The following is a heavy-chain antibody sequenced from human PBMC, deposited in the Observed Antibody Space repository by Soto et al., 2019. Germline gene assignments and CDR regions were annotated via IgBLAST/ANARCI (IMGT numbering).Heavy chain of an antibody. V-gene: IGHV2-5*02. CDR3: APTLPPRRRLAP. Sequence: QITLKESGPTLVKPTQTLTLTCTFSGFSLSTVEVGVAWIRQPPGKALECLAIIYWDDDKRYSPSLKSRLTIPKDTSKNQVALTMTDMDPVDTATYSCAPTLPPRRRLAPWGQGILVTVSS. CDR1: GFSLSTVEVG. CDR2: IYWDDDK. J-gene: IGHJ5*02. D-gene: IGHD6-6*01.